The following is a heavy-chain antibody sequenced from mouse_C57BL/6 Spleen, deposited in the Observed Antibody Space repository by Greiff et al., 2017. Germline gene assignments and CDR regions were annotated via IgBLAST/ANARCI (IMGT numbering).Heavy chain of an antibody. V-gene: IGHV1-64*01. J-gene: IGHJ4*01. D-gene: IGHD2-4*01. Sequence: VQLQQPGAELVKPGASVKLSCKASGYTFTSYWMHWVKQRPGQGLEWIGMIHPNSGSTNYNEKFKSKATLTVDKSSSTAYMQLSSLTSEDAAVDYCARGIYHDYLRSAMDYWGQGTSVTVSS. CDR3: ARGIYHDYLRSAMDY. CDR1: GYTFTSYW. CDR2: IHPNSGST.